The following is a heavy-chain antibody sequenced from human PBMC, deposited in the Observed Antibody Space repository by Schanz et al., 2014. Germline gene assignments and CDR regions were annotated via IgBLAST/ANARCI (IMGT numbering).Heavy chain of an antibody. J-gene: IGHJ3*02. V-gene: IGHV4-39*07. CDR3: ARVPAYYDILTGTYGFDI. D-gene: IGHD3-9*01. CDR2: SVYSGAT. CDR1: GDSITTSGYF. Sequence: QLQLQESGPVLVKPSETLSLTCTVSGDSITTSGYFWGWIRQAPGKGLEYIGTSVYSGATHYNPSLLSRVTISVDTSKNQFSLKLSSVTAADTAVYYCARVPAYYDILTGTYGFDIWGQGTMVTVSS.